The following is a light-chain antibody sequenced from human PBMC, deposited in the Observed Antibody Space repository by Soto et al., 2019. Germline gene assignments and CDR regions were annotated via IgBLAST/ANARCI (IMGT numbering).Light chain of an antibody. CDR3: QQYNFSPS. Sequence: EIVLTQSPGTLSLSPGERATLSCRASQSVSSNLAWYQQKPGQSPRLLIYGTSTRATGVPARFSGSGSGTDFTLSISSLQSEDFAVYYCQQYNFSPSFGQGTKVDI. CDR1: QSVSSN. J-gene: IGKJ1*01. CDR2: GTS. V-gene: IGKV3-15*01.